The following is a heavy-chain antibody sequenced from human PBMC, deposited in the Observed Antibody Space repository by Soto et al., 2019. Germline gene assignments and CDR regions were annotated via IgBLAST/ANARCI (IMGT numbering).Heavy chain of an antibody. CDR2: MYYNGNT. D-gene: IGHD3-22*01. V-gene: IGHV4-39*01. CDR1: GGSFTSTNYF. Sequence: QLQESGPGLVKPSETLSLTCTVSGGSFTSTNYFWGWIRQPPGKGLEWIGYMYYNGNTFYSPSRKSRVTMSVDTSERQFSLDLSSVTAADTAMYYCARLQIYDSRAAPTPIFHPWGLGAMVTVSS. CDR3: ARLQIYDSRAAPTPIFHP. J-gene: IGHJ1*01.